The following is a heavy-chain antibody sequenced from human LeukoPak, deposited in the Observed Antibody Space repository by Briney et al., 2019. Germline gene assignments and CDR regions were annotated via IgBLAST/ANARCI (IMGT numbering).Heavy chain of an antibody. J-gene: IGHJ4*02. D-gene: IGHD6-19*01. CDR3: ARIGLGYSSGWYGDY. CDR2: ISVYNGST. CDR1: GYTFTSYG. Sequence: ASVKVSCKASGYTFTSYGIAWVRQAPGQGLEWMGWISVYNGSTDYAQKFQGRVTMTTDTSTSTAYMEVRSLRFDDTAVYYCARIGLGYSSGWYGDYWGQGTLVTVSS. V-gene: IGHV1-18*01.